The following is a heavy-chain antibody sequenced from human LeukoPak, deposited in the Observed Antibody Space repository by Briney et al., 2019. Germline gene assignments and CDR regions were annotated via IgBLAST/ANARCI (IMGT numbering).Heavy chain of an antibody. CDR2: MNPNSGNT. D-gene: IGHD4-23*01. V-gene: IGHV1-8*02. J-gene: IGHJ4*02. CDR3: ARADYGGNCDY. CDR1: GYTFTSYG. Sequence: ASVKVSCKASGYTFTSYGISWVRQAPGQGLEWMGWMNPNSGNTGYAQKFQGRVTMTRNTSISTAYMELSSLRSEDTAVYYCARADYGGNCDYWGQGTLVTVSS.